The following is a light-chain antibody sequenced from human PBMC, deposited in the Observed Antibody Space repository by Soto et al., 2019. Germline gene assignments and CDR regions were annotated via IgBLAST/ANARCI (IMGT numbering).Light chain of an antibody. J-gene: IGKJ1*01. CDR3: QQYHHYWT. CDR2: AAS. Sequence: AIRMTQSPSSLPASTGDRVTITFRASQGISSYLAWYQQKPGKAPKLLIYAASTLQSGVPSRFSGSGSGTDYTLTISCLQSEDFATYYCQQYHHYWTFGQGTKVDIK. V-gene: IGKV1-8*01. CDR1: QGISSY.